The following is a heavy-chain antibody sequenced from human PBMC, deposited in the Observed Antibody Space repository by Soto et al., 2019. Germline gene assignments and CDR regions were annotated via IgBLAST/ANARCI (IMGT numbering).Heavy chain of an antibody. Sequence: GGSLRLSCEASGFTYSGFDMHWVRQPTGKGLEWVSSIGTAGDTYYAVSVKGRFTISRDNAKNSLSLQMNSLRAGDMAVYFCAKSQEIGTHFFDSWGQGTQVTVSS. CDR1: GFTYSGFD. J-gene: IGHJ4*02. D-gene: IGHD6-13*01. V-gene: IGHV3-13*01. CDR3: AKSQEIGTHFFDS. CDR2: IGTAGDT.